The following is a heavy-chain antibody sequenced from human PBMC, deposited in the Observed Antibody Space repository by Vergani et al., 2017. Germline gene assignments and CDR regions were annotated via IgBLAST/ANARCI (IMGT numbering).Heavy chain of an antibody. J-gene: IGHJ4*02. CDR2: IYHSGST. Sequence: QVQLQESGPGLVKPSETLSLTCAVSGYSISSGYYWGWIRQPPGKGLEWIGSIYHSGSTYYNPSLKSRVTISVDTSKNQFSLKLGSVTAADTAVYYCARDLFPTRYCSSTSCYVSDYWGQGTLVTVSS. V-gene: IGHV4-38-2*02. CDR3: ARDLFPTRYCSSTSCYVSDY. CDR1: GYSISSGYY. D-gene: IGHD2-2*01.